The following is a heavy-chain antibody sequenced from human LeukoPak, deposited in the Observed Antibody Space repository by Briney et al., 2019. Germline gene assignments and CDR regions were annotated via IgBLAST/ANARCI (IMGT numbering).Heavy chain of an antibody. CDR1: GGSISSGDYY. CDR3: AREQAQYGMDV. J-gene: IGHJ6*02. CDR2: IYYSGST. V-gene: IGHV4-30-4*01. Sequence: SKTLSLTCTVSGGSISSGDYYWSWIRQPPGKGLEWIGYIYYSGSTYYNPSLKSRVTISVDTSKNQFSLKLSSVTAADTAVYYCAREQAQYGMDVWGQGTTVTVSS.